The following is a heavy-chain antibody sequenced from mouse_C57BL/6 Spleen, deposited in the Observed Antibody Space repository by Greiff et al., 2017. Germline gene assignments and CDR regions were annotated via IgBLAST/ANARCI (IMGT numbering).Heavy chain of an antibody. Sequence: VQLQQSGPELVKPGASVKMSCKASGYTFTDYNMHWVKQSHGKSLEWIGYLNPNNGGTSYNQQFKGKATLTVNKSSSTAYMELRSLTSEDSAVYYCAKGYGKGPFFDYWGQGTTLTVSS. D-gene: IGHD1-1*01. CDR3: AKGYGKGPFFDY. CDR1: GYTFTDYN. CDR2: LNPNNGGT. V-gene: IGHV1-22*01. J-gene: IGHJ2*01.